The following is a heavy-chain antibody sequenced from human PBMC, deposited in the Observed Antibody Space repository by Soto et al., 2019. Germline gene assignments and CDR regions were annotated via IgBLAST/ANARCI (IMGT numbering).Heavy chain of an antibody. Sequence: EVQLVESGGGLVQPGGSLRLSCAASGFTFSSYWMIWVRQAPGKGLEWVANIKQDGSEKYYVDSVKGRFTISRDNAKNSLYLQMNSLRAEDTAVYYCARETLGYSSGWYYWFDPWGQGTLVTVSS. CDR3: ARETLGYSSGWYYWFDP. D-gene: IGHD6-19*01. V-gene: IGHV3-7*01. CDR1: GFTFSSYW. CDR2: IKQDGSEK. J-gene: IGHJ5*02.